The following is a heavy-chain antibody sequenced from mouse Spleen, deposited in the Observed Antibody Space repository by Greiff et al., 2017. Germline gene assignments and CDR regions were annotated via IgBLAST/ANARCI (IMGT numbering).Heavy chain of an antibody. CDR1: GYTFTDYY. CDR3: ARTGTGDWYFDV. V-gene: IGHV1-26*01. Sequence: VQLQQPGPELVKPGASVKISCKASGYTFTDYYMNWVKQSHGKSLEWIGDINPNNGGTSYNQKFKGKATLTVDKSSSTAYMELRSLTSEDSAVYYCARTGTGDWYFDVWGAGTTVTVSS. CDR2: INPNNGGT. D-gene: IGHD4-1*01. J-gene: IGHJ1*01.